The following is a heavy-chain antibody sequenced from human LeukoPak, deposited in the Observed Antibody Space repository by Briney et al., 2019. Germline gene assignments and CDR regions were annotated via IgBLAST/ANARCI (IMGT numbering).Heavy chain of an antibody. V-gene: IGHV4-39*07. Sequence: PSETLSLTCTVSGGSISSYYWSWIRQPPGKGLEWIGTIYYSGSTYYNPSLKSRVTISVDTSRDQFSLKLSSVTAADTAVYSCARTANYHYYYMDVWGKGTTVTVSS. CDR2: IYYSGST. CDR1: GGSISSYY. J-gene: IGHJ6*03. CDR3: ARTANYHYYYMDV.